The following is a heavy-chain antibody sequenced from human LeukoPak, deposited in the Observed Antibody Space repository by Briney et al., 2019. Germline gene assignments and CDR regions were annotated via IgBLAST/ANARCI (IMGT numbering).Heavy chain of an antibody. J-gene: IGHJ4*02. D-gene: IGHD6-6*01. V-gene: IGHV3-21*01. CDR3: AREVDFAEEYSSSSGNFDY. CDR2: ISSSSSYI. Sequence: PGGSLRLSCAASGFTFSSYSMNWVRQAPGKGLEWVSSISSSSSYIYYADSVKGRFTISRDNAKNSLYLQMNSLRAEDTAVYYCAREVDFAEEYSSSSGNFDYWGQGTLVTVSS. CDR1: GFTFSSYS.